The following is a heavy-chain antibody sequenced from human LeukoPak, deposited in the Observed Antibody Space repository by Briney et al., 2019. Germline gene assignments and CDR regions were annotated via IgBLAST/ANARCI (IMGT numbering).Heavy chain of an antibody. CDR2: INHSGST. CDR1: GGSFSGYY. J-gene: IGHJ6*02. Sequence: SETLSLTCAVYGGSFSGYYWSWIRQPPGKGLEWIGEINHSGSTNYNPSLKSRVTISVDTSKNQFSLKLSSVTAADTAVYYCASTGYSSSWYLLCYYYGMDVWGQGTTVTVSS. D-gene: IGHD6-13*01. CDR3: ASTGYSSSWYLLCYYYGMDV. V-gene: IGHV4-34*01.